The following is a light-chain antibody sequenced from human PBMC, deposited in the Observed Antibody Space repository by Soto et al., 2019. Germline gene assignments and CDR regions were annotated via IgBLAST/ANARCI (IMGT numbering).Light chain of an antibody. Sequence: EIVLTQSPATLSLSPGERATLSCRASQSIASYLAWYQQKPGQAPRLLIYGASNRATGIPARFSGSGSGTDFTLTISSLEPEDFAVYYCKQRTSWPLTFGGGTKVEIK. V-gene: IGKV3-11*01. CDR1: QSIASY. J-gene: IGKJ4*01. CDR3: KQRTSWPLT. CDR2: GAS.